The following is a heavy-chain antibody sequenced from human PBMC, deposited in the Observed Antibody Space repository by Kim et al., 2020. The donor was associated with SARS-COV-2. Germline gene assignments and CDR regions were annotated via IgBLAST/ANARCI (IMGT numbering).Heavy chain of an antibody. J-gene: IGHJ5*02. CDR2: INWDDGK. CDR1: GFSLSTAGMC. D-gene: IGHD1-26*01. Sequence: SGPTLVNPTQTLTLTCTFSGFSLSTAGMCMSWIRQPPGKALEWLALINWDDGKYYSASLKTRLIVSADTVKKQVVLTMTNMDPLDTATYYCARIRGSTWSSGFDLWGQGALVTVSS. V-gene: IGHV2-70*13. CDR3: ARIRGSTWSSGFDL.